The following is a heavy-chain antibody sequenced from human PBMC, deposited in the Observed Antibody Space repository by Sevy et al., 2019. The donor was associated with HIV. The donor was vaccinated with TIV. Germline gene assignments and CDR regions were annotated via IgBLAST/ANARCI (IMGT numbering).Heavy chain of an antibody. CDR1: GYTFTSYY. CDR2: INPSGGST. D-gene: IGHD2-2*01. Sequence: ASVKVSCKASGYTFTSYYMHWVRQAPGQGLEWMGIINPSGGSTSYAQKFLGRVTMTRDTSTSTVYMELSSLRSEDTAVYYCARVLSPAAPYNWFDPWGQGTLVTVSS. V-gene: IGHV1-46*01. CDR3: ARVLSPAAPYNWFDP. J-gene: IGHJ5*02.